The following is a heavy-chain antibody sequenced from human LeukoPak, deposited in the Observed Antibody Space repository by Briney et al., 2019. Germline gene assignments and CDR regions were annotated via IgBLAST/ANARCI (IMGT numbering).Heavy chain of an antibody. J-gene: IGHJ6*02. CDR1: GFTFSSYE. CDR2: IGSSGITI. V-gene: IGHV3-48*03. CDR3: ARILGIAAVNGMDV. D-gene: IGHD6-13*01. Sequence: PGGSLRLSCAASGFTFSSYEMNWVRQAPGKGLEWVSYIGSSGITIYYADSVKGRFTISRDNAKNSLYLQMHSLRAEDTAVYYCARILGIAAVNGMDVWGQGTTVTVSS.